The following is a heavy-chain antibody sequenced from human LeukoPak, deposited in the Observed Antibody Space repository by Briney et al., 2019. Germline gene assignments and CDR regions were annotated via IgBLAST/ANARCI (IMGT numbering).Heavy chain of an antibody. CDR1: GGTFSSYA. CDR2: IIPIFGTA. Sequence: ASVKVSCKASGGTFSSYAISWVRQAPGQGLEWMGGIIPIFGTANYAQKFQGRVTITTDESTSTAYMELSSLRSEDTAVYYCAATVHYCSGGGCYNYYYGMDVWGQGTTVTVSS. J-gene: IGHJ6*02. D-gene: IGHD2-15*01. CDR3: AATVHYCSGGGCYNYYYGMDV. V-gene: IGHV1-69*05.